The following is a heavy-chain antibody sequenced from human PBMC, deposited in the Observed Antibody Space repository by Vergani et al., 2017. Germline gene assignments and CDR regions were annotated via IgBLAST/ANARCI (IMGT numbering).Heavy chain of an antibody. CDR2: IYHSGST. D-gene: IGHD3-16*02. Sequence: QVQLQESGPGLVKPSETLSLTCTVSGGSISSGGYSWSWIRQPPGKGLEWIGYIYHSGSTYYNPSLKSRVTISVDRSKNQFSLKLSSVTAADTAVYYCARGGAVYDYVWGSYRPGPYYFDYWGQGTLVTVSS. CDR3: ARGGAVYDYVWGSYRPGPYYFDY. V-gene: IGHV4-30-2*01. CDR1: GGSISSGGYS. J-gene: IGHJ4*02.